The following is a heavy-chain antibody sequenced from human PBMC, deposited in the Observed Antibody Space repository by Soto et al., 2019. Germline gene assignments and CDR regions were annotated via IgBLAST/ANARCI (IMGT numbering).Heavy chain of an antibody. CDR2: IYYSGST. J-gene: IGHJ4*02. CDR1: GGSISSGGHY. CDR3: ARLRPSGTSDY. D-gene: IGHD1-26*01. Sequence: SETLSLTCTVSGGSISSGGHYWSWIRQHPGKGLEWIGYIYYSGSTNYNPSLKSRVTISVDTSKNQFSLKLSSVTAADTAIYYCARLRPSGTSDYWGQGTLVTVSS. V-gene: IGHV4-61*08.